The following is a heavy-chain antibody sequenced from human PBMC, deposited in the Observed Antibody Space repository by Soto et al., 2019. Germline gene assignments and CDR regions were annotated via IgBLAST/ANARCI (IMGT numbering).Heavy chain of an antibody. Sequence: GGSLRLSCAVSGFTFNTYSMNWVRQAPGKGLEWVSYISRSGSTINYADSVKGRFTISRDNAKNSLYLQMNSLRAEDTAVYYCARNVETAMVVFDYWGQGTLVTVSS. CDR1: GFTFNTYS. CDR2: ISRSGSTI. V-gene: IGHV3-48*01. D-gene: IGHD5-18*01. J-gene: IGHJ4*02. CDR3: ARNVETAMVVFDY.